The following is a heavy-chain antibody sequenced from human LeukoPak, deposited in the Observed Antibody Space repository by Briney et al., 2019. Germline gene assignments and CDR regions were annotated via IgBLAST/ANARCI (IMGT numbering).Heavy chain of an antibody. J-gene: IGHJ4*02. CDR2: IGNGGSTI. CDR3: AKGSDY. V-gene: IGHV3-48*03. CDR1: GFTFSSYE. Sequence: GGSLRLSCAAPGFTFSSYEMNWVRQAPGKGLEWVSYIGNGGSTIFYADSVKGRFTISRDNAKNTLYLQMNSLRAEDTAVYYCAKGSDYWGQGTLVTVSS. D-gene: IGHD6-6*01.